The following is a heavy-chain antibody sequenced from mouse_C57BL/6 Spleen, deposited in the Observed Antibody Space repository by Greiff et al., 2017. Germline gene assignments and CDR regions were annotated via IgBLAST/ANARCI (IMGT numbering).Heavy chain of an antibody. J-gene: IGHJ1*03. CDR1: GYTFTSYW. D-gene: IGHD1-1*01. Sequence: VQLQQPGAELVRPGTSVKLSCKASGYTFTSYWMHWVKQRPGQGLEWIGVIDPSDSYTNYNQKFKGKATLTVDTSSSTAYMQLSSLTSEDSAVYYCARHYYGSSSGYWYFDVWGTGTTVTVSS. V-gene: IGHV1-59*01. CDR2: IDPSDSYT. CDR3: ARHYYGSSSGYWYFDV.